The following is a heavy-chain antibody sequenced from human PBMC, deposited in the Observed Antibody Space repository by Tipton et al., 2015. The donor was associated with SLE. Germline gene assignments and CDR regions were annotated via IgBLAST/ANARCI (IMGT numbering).Heavy chain of an antibody. CDR3: AGTMVLYYFDY. Sequence: LRLSCAVYGGSFSGYYWSWIRQPPGKGLEWIGEINHSGSTNYNPSLKSRVTISVDTSKNQFSLKLSSVTAADTAVYFCAGTMVLYYFDYWGQGTLVTVSS. CDR2: INHSGST. J-gene: IGHJ4*02. V-gene: IGHV4-34*01. D-gene: IGHD4/OR15-4a*01. CDR1: GGSFSGYY.